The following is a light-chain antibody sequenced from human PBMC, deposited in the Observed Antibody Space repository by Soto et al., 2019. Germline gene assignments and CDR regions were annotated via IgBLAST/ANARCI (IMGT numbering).Light chain of an antibody. Sequence: DIQMTQSPSSLSVSVGDRVTITCRASQSIRSYLNWYQQKPGQAPKLLIYAAASLQSCVPSSFKGFGGETACHLTITLLKADYVATYYCQHAYCPPSTFGQGTQVQV. J-gene: IGKJ1*01. CDR3: QHAYCPPST. CDR2: AAA. V-gene: IGKV1-39*01. CDR1: QSIRSY.